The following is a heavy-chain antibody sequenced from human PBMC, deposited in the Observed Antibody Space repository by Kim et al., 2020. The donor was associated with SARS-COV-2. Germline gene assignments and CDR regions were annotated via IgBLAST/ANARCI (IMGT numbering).Heavy chain of an antibody. D-gene: IGHD6-19*01. V-gene: IGHV3-13*05. J-gene: IGHJ6*02. CDR2: IGTAGDP. CDR1: GFTFSSYD. Sequence: GGSLRLSCAASGFTFSSYDMHWVRQATGKGLEWVSAIGTAGDPYYPGSVKGRFTISRENAKNSLYLQMNSLRAGDTAVYYCARAGPRNGIAVAGPYYYYYGMDVWGQGTTVTVSS. CDR3: ARAGPRNGIAVAGPYYYYYGMDV.